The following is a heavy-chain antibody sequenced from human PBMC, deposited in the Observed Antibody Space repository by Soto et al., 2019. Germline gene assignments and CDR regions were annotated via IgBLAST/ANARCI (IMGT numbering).Heavy chain of an antibody. CDR3: ARIRGREFVYYYYYYMDV. CDR2: IKQDGSEK. V-gene: IGHV3-7*01. CDR1: GFTFSSYW. Sequence: PVGSLRLSCAASGFTFSSYWMSWVHQAPGKGLEWVANIKQDGSEKYYVDSVKGRFTISRDNAKNSLYLQMNSLRAEDTAVYYCARIRGREFVYYYYYYMDVWGKGTTVTVSS. D-gene: IGHD3-10*01. J-gene: IGHJ6*03.